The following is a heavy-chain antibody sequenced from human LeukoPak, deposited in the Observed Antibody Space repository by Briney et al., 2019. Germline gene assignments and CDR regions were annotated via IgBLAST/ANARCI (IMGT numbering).Heavy chain of an antibody. CDR2: MNPNSGNT. V-gene: IGHV1-8*01. CDR1: GYTFTSYD. J-gene: IGHJ5*02. Sequence: ASVKVSCKASGYTFTSYDINWVRQATGQGLEWMGWMNPNSGNTGYAQKFQGRVTMTRNASISTAYMGLSSLRSEDTAVYYCARSIQLWLLFDPWGQGTLVTVSS. CDR3: ARSIQLWLLFDP. D-gene: IGHD5-18*01.